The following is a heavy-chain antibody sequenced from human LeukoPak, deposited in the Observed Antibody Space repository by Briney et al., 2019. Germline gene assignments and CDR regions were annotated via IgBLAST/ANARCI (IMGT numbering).Heavy chain of an antibody. CDR1: GFTFSSYS. V-gene: IGHV3-21*01. Sequence: PGGSLRLSCAASGFTFSSYSMNWVRQAPGKGLEWVSSISSSSSYIYYADSVKGRFTISRDNAKNSLYLQMNGLRAEDTAVYYCARDHSWSQWVDYWGQGTLVTVSS. D-gene: IGHD1-1*01. CDR2: ISSSSSYI. CDR3: ARDHSWSQWVDY. J-gene: IGHJ4*02.